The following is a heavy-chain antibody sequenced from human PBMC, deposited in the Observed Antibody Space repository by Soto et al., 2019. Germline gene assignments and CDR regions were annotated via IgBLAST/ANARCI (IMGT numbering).Heavy chain of an antibody. D-gene: IGHD5-12*01. J-gene: IGHJ4*02. V-gene: IGHV3-48*02. CDR2: ISSSSSTI. Sequence: EVQLVESGGGLVQPGGSLRLSCAASGFTFSSYSMNWVRQAPGKGLEWVSYISSSSSTIYYADSVKGRFTISRDNAKNSLYLQMNSLRDEDTAVYYCARDPSGYDSPPYYFDYWGQGTLVTVSS. CDR1: GFTFSSYS. CDR3: ARDPSGYDSPPYYFDY.